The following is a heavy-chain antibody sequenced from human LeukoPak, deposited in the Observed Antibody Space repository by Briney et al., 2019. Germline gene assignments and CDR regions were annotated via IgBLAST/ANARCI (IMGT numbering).Heavy chain of an antibody. Sequence: GGSLRLSCAASGFTFSRFSMNWVRQAPGKGLEWVSYVSSSSGTIYYADSVKGRFTISRDNSKNTLYLQMNSLRAEDTAVYYCAKSQDSSSWYPGFDYWGQGTLVTVSS. D-gene: IGHD6-13*01. CDR3: AKSQDSSSWYPGFDY. CDR1: GFTFSRFS. CDR2: VSSSSGTI. V-gene: IGHV3-48*01. J-gene: IGHJ4*02.